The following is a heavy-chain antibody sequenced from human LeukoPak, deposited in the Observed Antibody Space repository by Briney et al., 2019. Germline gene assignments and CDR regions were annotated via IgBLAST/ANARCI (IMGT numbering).Heavy chain of an antibody. CDR3: ARAHYDILTGYFSLDY. CDR1: GGSISSYY. V-gene: IGHV4-59*01. CDR2: IYYSGST. Sequence: PSETLSLTCTVSGGSISSYYWSWIRQPPGKGLEWIGYIYYSGSTNYNPSLKSRVTISVDTSKNQFSLKLSSVTAADTAVYYCARAHYDILTGYFSLDYWGQGTLVTVSS. D-gene: IGHD3-9*01. J-gene: IGHJ4*02.